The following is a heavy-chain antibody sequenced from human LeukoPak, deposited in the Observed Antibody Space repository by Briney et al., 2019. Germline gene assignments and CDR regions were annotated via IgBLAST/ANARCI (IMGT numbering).Heavy chain of an antibody. D-gene: IGHD7-27*01. CDR2: ISAYNGNT. CDR1: GYTFTSYG. Sequence: ASVKVSCKASGYTFTSYGISWVRQAPGQGLEWMGWISAYNGNTNYAQKLQGRVTMTRDTSTNTVYMELSSLRSEGTAVYYCARDWGSRYYFDYWGQGTLVTVSS. CDR3: ARDWGSRYYFDY. V-gene: IGHV1-18*01. J-gene: IGHJ4*02.